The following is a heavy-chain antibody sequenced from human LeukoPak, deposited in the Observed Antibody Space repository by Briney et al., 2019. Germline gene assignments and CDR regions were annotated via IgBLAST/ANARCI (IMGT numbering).Heavy chain of an antibody. D-gene: IGHD3-9*01. CDR2: IYYSGST. CDR1: GGSISSGDYY. J-gene: IGHJ4*02. CDR3: AREEDILTGHWV. Sequence: SQTLSLTCTVSGGSISSGDYYWSWIRQPPGKGLEWIGYIYYSGSTHYNPSLKSRVTISVDTSKNQFSLKLSSVTAADTAVYYCAREEDILTGHWVWGQGTLVTVSS. V-gene: IGHV4-30-4*08.